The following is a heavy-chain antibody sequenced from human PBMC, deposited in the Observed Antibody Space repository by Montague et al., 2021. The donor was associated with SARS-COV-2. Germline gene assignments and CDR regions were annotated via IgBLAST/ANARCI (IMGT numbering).Heavy chain of an antibody. J-gene: IGHJ4*02. D-gene: IGHD3-9*01. Sequence: NSGYAQKFTGRVTLTRDTSIRTVYMELSSLRSEDTAVYYCARVRDYDIVTGYYYYFDYWGQGTTVTVSS. V-gene: IGHV1-8*01. CDR2: NS. CDR3: ARVRDYDIVTGYYYYFDY.